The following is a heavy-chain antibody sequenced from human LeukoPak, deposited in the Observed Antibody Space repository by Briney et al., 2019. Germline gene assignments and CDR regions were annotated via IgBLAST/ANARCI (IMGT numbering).Heavy chain of an antibody. CDR2: MNPNSGHT. V-gene: IGHV1-8*01. J-gene: IGHJ4*02. Sequence: ASVKVSCKASGYTFTSYDINWVRQATGQGLEWMGWMNPNSGHTGYAQKFQGRVTMTRNTSISTAYMELSSLRSEDTAVYCCARGSGDSSGYYQKDYWGQRTLVTVSS. CDR3: ARGSGDSSGYYQKDY. D-gene: IGHD3-22*01. CDR1: GYTFTSYD.